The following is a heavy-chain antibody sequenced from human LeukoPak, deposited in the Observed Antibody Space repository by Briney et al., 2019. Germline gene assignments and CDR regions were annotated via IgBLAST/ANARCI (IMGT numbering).Heavy chain of an antibody. CDR3: ARVAPNRRYCSGGSCLSYFDY. CDR2: ISGYNGNT. CDR1: GGTFSSYA. V-gene: IGHV1-18*01. J-gene: IGHJ4*02. D-gene: IGHD2-15*01. Sequence: GASVKVSCKACGGTFSSYAISWVRQAPGQGLEWMGWISGYNGNTNYAQKLQGRVIMTTDTSTSTAYMELRSLRADDTAMYYCARVAPNRRYCSGGSCLSYFDYWGQGTLVTVSS.